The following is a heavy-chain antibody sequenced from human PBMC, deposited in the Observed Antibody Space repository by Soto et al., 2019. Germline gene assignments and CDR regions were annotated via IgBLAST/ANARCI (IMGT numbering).Heavy chain of an antibody. D-gene: IGHD3-10*01. CDR2: IDPSDSYT. Sequence: GESLKISCKGSGCSCTRYWISWVRQMPGKGLEWMGRIDPSDSYTNYSPSFQGHVTISADKSISTAYLQWSSLMASDTAMYYCARHGKYYYGSGSLYYYYGMDVWGQGTTVTVSS. CDR3: ARHGKYYYGSGSLYYYYGMDV. CDR1: GCSCTRYW. J-gene: IGHJ6*02. V-gene: IGHV5-10-1*01.